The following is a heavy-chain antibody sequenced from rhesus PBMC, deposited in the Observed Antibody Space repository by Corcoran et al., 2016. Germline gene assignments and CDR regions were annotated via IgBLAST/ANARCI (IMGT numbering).Heavy chain of an antibody. CDR1: GYPFTTYA. CDR3: ARSHFAPGFDY. J-gene: IGHJ4*01. V-gene: IGHV7-114*01. CDR2: ITTPTGNP. Sequence: QVQLVQSGAEVKQPGASVKVSCKASGYPFTTYALNWVRQTRGQRLEWMGWITTPTGNPTYARALKEHLTTSLDPSITTAYLKISSLKAEDTAVYYCARSHFAPGFDYWGQGVLVTVSS. D-gene: IGHD3S6*01.